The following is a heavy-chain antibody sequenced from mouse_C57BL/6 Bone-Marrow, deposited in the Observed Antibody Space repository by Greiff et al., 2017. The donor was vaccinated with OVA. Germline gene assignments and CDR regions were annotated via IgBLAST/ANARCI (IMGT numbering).Heavy chain of an antibody. CDR2: IYPGSGST. CDR3: ARRYYGSSYWYFDV. V-gene: IGHV1-55*01. D-gene: IGHD1-1*01. CDR1: GYTFTSYW. Sequence: QVQLQQSGAELVKPGASVKMSCKASGYTFTSYWITWVKQRPGQGLEWIGDIYPGSGSTNYNEKFKSKATLTVDTSSSTAYMQLSSLTSEDSAVYYCARRYYGSSYWYFDVWGTWTTVTVSS. J-gene: IGHJ1*03.